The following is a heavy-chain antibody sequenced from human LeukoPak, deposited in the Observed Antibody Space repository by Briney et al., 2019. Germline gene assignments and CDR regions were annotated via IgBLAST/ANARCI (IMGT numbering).Heavy chain of an antibody. D-gene: IGHD5-18*01. CDR1: GFTFSSYA. Sequence: PGGSLRLSCAASGFTFSSYAMSWVRQAPGKGLEWVSAISPSGGGAYYADSVKGRFTISRDNSKNTLHLQMNSLRAEDTAVYYCAKHAKDTYGHSDYWGQGTLVTVSS. CDR3: AKHAKDTYGHSDY. CDR2: ISPSGGGA. V-gene: IGHV3-23*01. J-gene: IGHJ4*02.